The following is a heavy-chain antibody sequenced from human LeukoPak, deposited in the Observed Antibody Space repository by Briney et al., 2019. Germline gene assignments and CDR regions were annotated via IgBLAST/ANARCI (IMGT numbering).Heavy chain of an antibody. Sequence: GESLEISCKGSGYSFTSYWIGWVRQMPGKGLEWMGIIYPGDSDTRYSPSFQGQVTISADKSISTAYLQWSSLKASDTAMYYCARRYYGSGSYYYFDYWGQGTLVTVSS. D-gene: IGHD3-10*01. J-gene: IGHJ4*02. V-gene: IGHV5-51*01. CDR3: ARRYYGSGSYYYFDY. CDR2: IYPGDSDT. CDR1: GYSFTSYW.